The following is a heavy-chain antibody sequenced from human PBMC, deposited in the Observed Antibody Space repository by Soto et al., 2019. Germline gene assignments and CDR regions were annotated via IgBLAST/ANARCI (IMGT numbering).Heavy chain of an antibody. CDR1: GYTFISYG. CDR3: ARDQTKWLTDAFDI. CDR2: ISPYNGNT. D-gene: IGHD5-12*01. J-gene: IGHJ3*02. V-gene: IGHV1-18*01. Sequence: HVQLVQSGAEVNKPGASLKVSCKASGYTFISYGVSWVRQAPGQGLEWLGWISPYNGNTNYAQKFQGRITMTTDTSTRTVYMDLRSLRTDDTAVYYCARDQTKWLTDAFDIWGQGTMVVVSS.